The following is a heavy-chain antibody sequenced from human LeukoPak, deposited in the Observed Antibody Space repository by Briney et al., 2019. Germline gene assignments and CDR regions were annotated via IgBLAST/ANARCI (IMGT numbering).Heavy chain of an antibody. J-gene: IGHJ4*02. Sequence: PGGSLRLSCAASGFTFSSYAMSWVRQAPGKGLEWVPAISGSGGSTYYADSVKGRFTISRDNSKNTLYLQMNSLRAEDTAVYYCANDTSERGDYYFDYWGQGTLVTVSS. CDR1: GFTFSSYA. CDR3: ANDTSERGDYYFDY. D-gene: IGHD3-16*01. V-gene: IGHV3-23*01. CDR2: ISGSGGST.